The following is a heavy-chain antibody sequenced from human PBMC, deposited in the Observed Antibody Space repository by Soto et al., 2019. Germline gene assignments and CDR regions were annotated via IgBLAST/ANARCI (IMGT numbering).Heavy chain of an antibody. V-gene: IGHV3-23*01. Sequence: PWWSLRLSCSASVFTFSSYAMSWVRQAPGKGLEWVSAISGSGGSTYYADSVKGRFTISRDNSKNTLYLQMNSLRAEDTAVYYCAKDALGTENWFDPWGQGTLVTVSS. CDR3: AKDALGTENWFDP. CDR2: ISGSGGST. CDR1: VFTFSSYA. J-gene: IGHJ5*02. D-gene: IGHD3-16*01.